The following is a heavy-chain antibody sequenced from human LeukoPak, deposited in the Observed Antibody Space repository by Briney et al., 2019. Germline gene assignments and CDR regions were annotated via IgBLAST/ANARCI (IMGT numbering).Heavy chain of an antibody. CDR1: GFTFNSYG. V-gene: IGHV3-23*01. J-gene: IGHJ5*02. D-gene: IGHD4-17*01. CDR3: ARGGGDYAGGWFDP. CDR2: ISGSGGST. Sequence: GGTLRLSCAASGFTFNSYGMTWVRQAPGKGLEWVSAISGSGGSTYYADSVKGRFTISRDNSKNTLYLQMNSLRAEDTAVYYCARGGGDYAGGWFDPWGQGTLVTVSP.